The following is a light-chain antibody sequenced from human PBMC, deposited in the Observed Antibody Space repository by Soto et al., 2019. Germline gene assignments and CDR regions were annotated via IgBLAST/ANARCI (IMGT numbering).Light chain of an antibody. CDR1: SSNIGAGYD. V-gene: IGLV1-40*01. CDR2: GNT. Sequence: QSVLTQPASVSGAPGQRVTISCTGGSSNIGAGYDVHWYQQLPGTAPKLLVSGNTNRPSGVPDRFSGSKSGTSASLAITGLQAEDEDDYYCQSFYSSLSGVVFGGGTKLTVL. J-gene: IGLJ3*02. CDR3: QSFYSSLSGVV.